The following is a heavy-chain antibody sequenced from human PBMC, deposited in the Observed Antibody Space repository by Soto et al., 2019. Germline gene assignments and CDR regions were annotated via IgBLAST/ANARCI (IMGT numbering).Heavy chain of an antibody. J-gene: IGHJ4*02. V-gene: IGHV3-23*01. CDR2: IGDSGGST. CDR1: GFTFSSYA. CDR3: AKCLASAAPMAPNDF. Sequence: GGSLRLSCAASGFTFSSYAMSWVRQAPGKGLEWVSAIGDSGGSTYYADSVKGRFTISRDNSKSTLYLQMSSLRAEDTAVYYCAKCLASAAPMAPNDFWGPGPLVTLSS. D-gene: IGHD6-13*01.